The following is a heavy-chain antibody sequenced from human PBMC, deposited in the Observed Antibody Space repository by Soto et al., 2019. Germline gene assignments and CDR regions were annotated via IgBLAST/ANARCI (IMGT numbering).Heavy chain of an antibody. D-gene: IGHD3-22*01. V-gene: IGHV5-51*01. CDR3: ARLPFTDSSGYEDFDY. J-gene: IGHJ4*02. CDR1: GYSFTSYC. CDR2: IYPGDSDT. Sequence: VESLKISCKGSGYSFTSYCIGWVRQMPGKGLEWMGIIYPGDSDTRYSPSFQGQVTISADKSISTAYLQWSSLKASDTAMYYCARLPFTDSSGYEDFDYWGQGTLVTVSS.